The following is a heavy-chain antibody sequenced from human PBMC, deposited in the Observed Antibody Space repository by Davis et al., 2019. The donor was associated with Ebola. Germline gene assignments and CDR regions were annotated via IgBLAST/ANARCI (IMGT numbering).Heavy chain of an antibody. Sequence: PGGSLRLSCAASGFTFSNYWMHWIRQAPGEGLVWVSYVSPDGSDIRYADSVKGRFTISRDNAKNTLYLQMNSLKTEDTAVYYCTTGELRYFDWLSEVFDYWGQGTLVTVSS. CDR2: VSPDGSDI. CDR3: TTGELRYFDWLSEVFDY. CDR1: GFTFSNYW. J-gene: IGHJ4*02. V-gene: IGHV3-74*01. D-gene: IGHD3-9*01.